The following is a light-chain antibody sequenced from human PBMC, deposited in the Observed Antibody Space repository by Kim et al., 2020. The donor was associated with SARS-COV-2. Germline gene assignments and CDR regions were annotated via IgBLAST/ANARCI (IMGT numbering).Light chain of an antibody. J-gene: IGLJ2*01. CDR3: QSYDSSLSGSHVV. CDR1: RSNSGAGYD. Sequence: VTISCTGSRSNSGAGYDVHWYQQLPGTAPKLLIYGNSNRPSGVPDRFSGSKSGASASLAITGLQAEDGADYYCQSYDSSLSGSHVVFGGGTQLTVL. CDR2: GNS. V-gene: IGLV1-40*01.